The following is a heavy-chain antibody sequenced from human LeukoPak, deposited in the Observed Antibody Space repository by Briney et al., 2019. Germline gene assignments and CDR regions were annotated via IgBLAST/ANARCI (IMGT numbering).Heavy chain of an antibody. CDR3: ARDAVAGPEAYYFDY. CDR1: GFTFSSYS. V-gene: IGHV3-48*04. CDR2: ISSSSSTI. Sequence: PGGSLRLSCAASGFTFSSYSMNWVRQAPGKGLEWVSYISSSSSTIYYADSVKGRFTISRDNAKNSLYLQMNSLRAEDTAVYYCARDAVAGPEAYYFDYWGQGTLVTVSS. J-gene: IGHJ4*02. D-gene: IGHD6-19*01.